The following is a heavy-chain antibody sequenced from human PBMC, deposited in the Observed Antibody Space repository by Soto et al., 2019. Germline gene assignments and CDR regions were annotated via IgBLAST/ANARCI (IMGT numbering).Heavy chain of an antibody. D-gene: IGHD4-17*01. CDR1: GFTFSSYG. J-gene: IGHJ5*02. CDR2: ISYDGSNK. CDR3: ATDGYDYGDPSWFDP. V-gene: IGHV3-30*03. Sequence: QVQLVESGGGVVQPGRSLRLSCAASGFTFSSYGMHWVRQAPGKGLEWVAVISYDGSNKYYADSVKGRFTISRDNSKNTLNLQMNSRRAEDTAVYYCATDGYDYGDPSWFDPWGQGTLVTVSS.